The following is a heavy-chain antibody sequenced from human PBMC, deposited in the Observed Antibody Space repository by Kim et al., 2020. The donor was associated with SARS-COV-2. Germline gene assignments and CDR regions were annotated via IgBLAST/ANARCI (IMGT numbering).Heavy chain of an antibody. V-gene: IGHV1-46*01. D-gene: IGHD2-15*01. CDR3: ARDLVVVVAATRGGGYYYYGMDV. Sequence: ASVKVSCKASGYTFTSYYMHWVRQAPGQGLEWMGIINPSGGSTSYAQKFQGRVTMTRDTSTSTVYMELSSLRSEDTAVYYCARDLVVVVAATRGGGYYYYGMDVWGQGTTVTVSS. CDR1: GYTFTSYY. CDR2: INPSGGST. J-gene: IGHJ6*02.